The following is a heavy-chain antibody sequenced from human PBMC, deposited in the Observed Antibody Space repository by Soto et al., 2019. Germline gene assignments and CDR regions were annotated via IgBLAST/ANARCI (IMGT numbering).Heavy chain of an antibody. Sequence: EVQLVEAGGGLVQPGGSLRLSCAASGFTFSSYDMHWFRQATGKDLEWVSAIGTAGDTYYPGYVKGRFTISRENAKNSLYRQMNSLSAGDTAVYYCARAYSSSDYYYYMGVWGNGATVTVFS. J-gene: IGHJ6*03. V-gene: IGHV3-13*01. CDR1: GFTFSSYD. D-gene: IGHD6-6*01. CDR2: IGTAGDT. CDR3: ARAYSSSDYYYYMGV.